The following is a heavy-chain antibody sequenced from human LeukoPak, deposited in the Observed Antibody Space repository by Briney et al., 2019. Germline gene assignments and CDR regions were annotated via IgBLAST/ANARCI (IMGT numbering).Heavy chain of an antibody. V-gene: IGHV3-7*01. CDR2: IKQDGSEK. Sequence: GGSLRLSCAASGFTFSSYAMSWVRQAPGKGLEWVATIKQDGSEKYHVDSVKGRFTISRDNAKNSLYLQMNSLRAEDTAVYYCARGGSDYWGQGTLVTVSS. CDR3: ARGGSDY. J-gene: IGHJ4*02. CDR1: GFTFSSYA.